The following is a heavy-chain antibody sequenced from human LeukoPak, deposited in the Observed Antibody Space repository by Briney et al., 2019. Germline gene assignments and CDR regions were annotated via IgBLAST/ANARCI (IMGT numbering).Heavy chain of an antibody. J-gene: IGHJ4*02. CDR3: ARDEWDGGTNFDY. Sequence: ASVKVSCKASGYTFTGYYMHWVRQAPGQGLEWMGWINPNSGGTNYAQNFQGRVTMTRDTSISTAYMEVSRLRSDDTAVYYCARDEWDGGTNFDYWGQGTLVTVSS. CDR1: GYTFTGYY. CDR2: INPNSGGT. D-gene: IGHD4-23*01. V-gene: IGHV1-2*02.